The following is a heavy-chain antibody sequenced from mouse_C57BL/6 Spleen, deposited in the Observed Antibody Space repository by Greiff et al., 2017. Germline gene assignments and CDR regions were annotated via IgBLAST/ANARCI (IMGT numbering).Heavy chain of an antibody. CDR1: GYTFTSYW. J-gene: IGHJ4*01. CDR3: AREGYYAMDY. V-gene: IGHV1-64*01. CDR2: IHPNSGST. Sequence: QVQLQQPGAELVKPGASVKLSCKASGYTFTSYWMHWVKQRPGQGLEWIGMIHPNSGSTNYNEKFKSKATLTVDKSSSPAYMQLSSLTSEDSAVYYCAREGYYAMDYWGQGTSVTVSS.